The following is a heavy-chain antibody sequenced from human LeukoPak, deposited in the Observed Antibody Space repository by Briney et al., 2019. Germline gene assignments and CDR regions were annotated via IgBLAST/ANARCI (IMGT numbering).Heavy chain of an antibody. D-gene: IGHD3-10*01. CDR2: IRNKADGYTT. CDR1: GFTFSPHH. Sequence: GGSLRLSCAASGFTFSPHHMDWVRQSPGQGLEWVGLIRNKADGYTTIYAASVKGRFTISRDDSKNSVYLQMDSLKTEDTAVYYCGDLGSAGTDHWGQGTLVTVSS. J-gene: IGHJ4*02. V-gene: IGHV3-72*01. CDR3: GDLGSAGTDH.